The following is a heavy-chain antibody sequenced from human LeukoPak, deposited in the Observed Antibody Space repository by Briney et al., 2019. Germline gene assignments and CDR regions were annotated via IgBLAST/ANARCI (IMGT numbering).Heavy chain of an antibody. CDR3: ARAYDILTGYYKRAGAFDI. V-gene: IGHV4-4*02. J-gene: IGHJ3*02. D-gene: IGHD3-9*01. Sequence: GSLRLSCAASGFTFSSYSMNWVRQPPGKGLEWIGEIYHSGSTNYNPSLKSRVTISVDKSKNQFSLKLSSVTAADTAVYYCARAYDILTGYYKRAGAFDIWGQGTMVTVSS. CDR1: GFTFSSYSM. CDR2: IYHSGST.